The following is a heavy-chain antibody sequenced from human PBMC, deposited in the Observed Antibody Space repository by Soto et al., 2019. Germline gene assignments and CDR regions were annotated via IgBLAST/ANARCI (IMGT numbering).Heavy chain of an antibody. CDR2: INHSGST. CDR1: GGSFSGYY. CDR3: ARGFWSSGYFPAFDY. D-gene: IGHD3-22*01. J-gene: IGHJ4*02. Sequence: QVQLQQWGAGLLKPSETLSLTCAVYGGSFSGYYWSWIRQPPGKGLEWIGEINHSGSTNYKPSLKSRVTISVDTSKNQFSLKLSSVTAADTAVYYCARGFWSSGYFPAFDYWGQGTLVTVSS. V-gene: IGHV4-34*01.